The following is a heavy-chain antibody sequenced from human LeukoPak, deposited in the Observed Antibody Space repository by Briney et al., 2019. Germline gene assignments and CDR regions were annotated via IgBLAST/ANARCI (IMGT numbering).Heavy chain of an antibody. CDR2: IYYTGST. CDR1: GVYISNSY. D-gene: IGHD2-15*01. Sequence: SETLDLICTVFGVYISNSYWSWIPQPPGKGLELIGFIYYTGSTKYSPSLDTAVNMSVDTSKSQFSLKLTSVTAADTAMYYCARLRISTHEGFDYWGQGTLGTVSS. J-gene: IGHJ4*02. V-gene: IGHV4-59*08. CDR3: ARLRISTHEGFDY.